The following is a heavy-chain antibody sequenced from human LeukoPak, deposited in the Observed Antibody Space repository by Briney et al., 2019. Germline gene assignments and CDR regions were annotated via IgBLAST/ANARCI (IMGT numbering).Heavy chain of an antibody. J-gene: IGHJ4*02. V-gene: IGHV3-23*01. D-gene: IGHD6-13*01. CDR1: GFTFNNYA. CDR3: AKELVAAAGLYFDY. Sequence: PGGSLRLSCAASGFTFNNYAMSWVRQAPGKGLEWVSGISGSGGSTYYADSVKGRFTISRDNSKNTLYLQMNSLRAEDTAIYYCAKELVAAAGLYFDYWGQGTLVTVSS. CDR2: ISGSGGST.